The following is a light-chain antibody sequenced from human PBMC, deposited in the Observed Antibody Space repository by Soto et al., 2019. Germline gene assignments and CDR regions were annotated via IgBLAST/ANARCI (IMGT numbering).Light chain of an antibody. Sequence: QSALTQSASVSGSPGQSVTISCTGTSSDVGGYDYVSWYQQHPGKAPKFMIYEVTNRPSGVSHRFSGSKSGTSASLAITGLQAEDEGDYYCQSYDSTLSARYVFGTGTKVTVL. CDR3: QSYDSTLSARYV. V-gene: IGLV2-14*01. J-gene: IGLJ1*01. CDR2: EVT. CDR1: SSDVGGYDY.